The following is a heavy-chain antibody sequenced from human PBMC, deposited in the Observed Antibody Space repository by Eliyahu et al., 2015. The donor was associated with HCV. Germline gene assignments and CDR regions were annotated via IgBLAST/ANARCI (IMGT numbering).Heavy chain of an antibody. D-gene: IGHD3-3*01. CDR3: ARAPRFLEWLAPEYGMDV. Sequence: QVQLQQWGAGLLKPSETLSLTCAVYGGSFSGYYWSWXXQPPGKGREWIGEINHSGSTNYNXXLKSRVTISVDTSKNQFSLKLSSVTAADTAVYYCARAPRFLEWLAPEYGMDVWGQGTTVTVSS. J-gene: IGHJ6*02. V-gene: IGHV4-34*01. CDR1: GGSFSGYY. CDR2: INHSGST.